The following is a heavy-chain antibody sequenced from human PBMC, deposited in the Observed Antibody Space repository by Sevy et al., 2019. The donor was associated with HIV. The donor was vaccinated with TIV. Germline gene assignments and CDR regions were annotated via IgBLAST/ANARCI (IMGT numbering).Heavy chain of an antibody. Sequence: GGSLRLSCEASGFTFSNYGMHWVRQAPGKGLELVAHLWYDGSNTDYAESVKGRFTISRDNSKNTLFLQMNSLRAEDTAVYYCARSYDILTGYVSAYGYWGQGTLVTVSS. CDR1: GFTFSNYG. CDR2: LWYDGSNT. J-gene: IGHJ4*02. CDR3: ARSYDILTGYVSAYGY. V-gene: IGHV3-33*01. D-gene: IGHD3-9*01.